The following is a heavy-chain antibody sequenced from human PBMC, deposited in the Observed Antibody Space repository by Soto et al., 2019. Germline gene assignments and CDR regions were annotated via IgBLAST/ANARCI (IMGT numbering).Heavy chain of an antibody. D-gene: IGHD3-10*01. CDR1: GYTVTSYG. CDR2: ISAYNGNT. CDR3: ARSRGELLPYYYGMDV. Sequence: QVQLVQSGAEVKKPGASVKVSCKASGYTVTSYGISWVRQAPGQGLEWMGWISAYNGNTNYAQKLQGRVTMTTDTSTRTAYMELRSLRSDDTAVYYCARSRGELLPYYYGMDVWGQGPTVTVSS. J-gene: IGHJ6*02. V-gene: IGHV1-18*01.